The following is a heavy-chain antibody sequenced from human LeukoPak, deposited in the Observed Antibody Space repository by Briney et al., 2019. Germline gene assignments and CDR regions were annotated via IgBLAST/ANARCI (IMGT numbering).Heavy chain of an antibody. CDR3: ARTYYYGSSAYYGSVDY. CDR2: ISAYNGNT. J-gene: IGHJ4*02. Sequence: GASVKVSCKASGYTFTNYGISWVRQAPGQGFEWMGWISAYNGNTNYAQKLQGRLTMTTDTSTSTAYMELRSLRSDDTAVYYCARTYYYGSSAYYGSVDYWGQGTLVTVSS. V-gene: IGHV1-18*01. CDR1: GYTFTNYG. D-gene: IGHD3-22*01.